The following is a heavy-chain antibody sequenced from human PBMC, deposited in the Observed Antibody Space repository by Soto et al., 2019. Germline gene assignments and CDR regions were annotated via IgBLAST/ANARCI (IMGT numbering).Heavy chain of an antibody. J-gene: IGHJ3*02. CDR3: ACRPPFGGVNPRGGAFDI. Sequence: PSETLSLTCTVSGGSISSGDYYWSWIRQPPGKGLEWIGYIYYSGSTYYNPSLKSRVTISVDTSKNQFSLKLSSVTAADTAVYYCACRPPFGGVNPRGGAFDIWGQGTMVTVSS. CDR2: IYYSGST. V-gene: IGHV4-30-4*01. D-gene: IGHD3-16*01. CDR1: GGSISSGDYY.